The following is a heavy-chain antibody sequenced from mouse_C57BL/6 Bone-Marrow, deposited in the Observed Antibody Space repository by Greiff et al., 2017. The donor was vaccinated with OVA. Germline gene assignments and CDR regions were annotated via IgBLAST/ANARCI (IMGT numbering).Heavy chain of an antibody. CDR2: IYPRSGNT. D-gene: IGHD1-1*01. CDR1: GYTFTSYG. Sequence: VKLVESGAELARPGASVKLSCKASGYTFTSYGISWVKQRTGQGLEWIGEIYPRSGNTYYNEKFKGKATLTVDTSSSTAYMELHSLTSEDSAVYFCARGSYYGSSPLDYWGQGTTLTVSS. CDR3: ARGSYYGSSPLDY. V-gene: IGHV1-81*01. J-gene: IGHJ2*01.